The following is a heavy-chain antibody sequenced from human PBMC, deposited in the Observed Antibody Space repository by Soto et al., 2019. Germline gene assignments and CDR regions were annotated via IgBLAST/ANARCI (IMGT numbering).Heavy chain of an antibody. CDR2: INPNTGGI. J-gene: IGHJ5*02. CDR1: GYTFSGYY. Sequence: ASVKVSCKASGYTFSGYYMHWVRQAPGQGLEWMGWINPNTGGINYAQKFQGRVTMTRDTSISTVYMELSRLRSDDTAVYYCARADDDGWFDPWGQRTLVTVSS. D-gene: IGHD3-3*01. V-gene: IGHV1-2*02. CDR3: ARADDDGWFDP.